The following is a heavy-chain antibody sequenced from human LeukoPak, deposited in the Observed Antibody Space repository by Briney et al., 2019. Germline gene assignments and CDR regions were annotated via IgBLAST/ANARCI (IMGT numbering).Heavy chain of an antibody. CDR3: AKGYSPYCSGGSCYRPDY. J-gene: IGHJ4*02. Sequence: GGSLRLSCAASGFTFSSYSMNWVRQAPGKGLEWVSSISSSSSYIYYADSVKGRFTISRDNSKNTLYLQMNSLRAEDTAVYYCAKGYSPYCSGGSCYRPDYWGQGTLVTVSS. CDR2: ISSSSSYI. D-gene: IGHD2-15*01. V-gene: IGHV3-21*04. CDR1: GFTFSSYS.